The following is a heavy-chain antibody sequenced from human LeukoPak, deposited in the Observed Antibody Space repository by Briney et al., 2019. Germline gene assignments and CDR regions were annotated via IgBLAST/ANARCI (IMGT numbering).Heavy chain of an antibody. CDR3: ARPAVAGLRAGGYDY. CDR1: GFNFNTYW. D-gene: IGHD6-19*01. CDR2: IKQDGGES. Sequence: PGRSLRLSCEASGFNFNTYWMSWVRQAPGKGLEWLANIKQDGGESYHVDSVKGRFTISRDNAKNTLYLQMNSLRVEDTAVYYCARPAVAGLRAGGYDYWGQGTLVTVSS. J-gene: IGHJ4*02. V-gene: IGHV3-7*01.